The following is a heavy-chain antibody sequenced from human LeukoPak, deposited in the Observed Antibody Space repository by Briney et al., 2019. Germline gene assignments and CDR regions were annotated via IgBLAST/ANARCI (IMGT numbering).Heavy chain of an antibody. J-gene: IGHJ4*02. CDR1: GFTFDDYA. V-gene: IGHV3-9*01. Sequence: PGGSLRLSCAASGFTFDDYAMHRVRQAPGKGLEWVSGISWNSGSIGYADSVKGRFTISRDNAKNSLYLQMNSLRAEDTALYYCAKDIFPSGSWEGSFDYWGQGTLVTVSS. CDR3: AKDIFPSGSWEGSFDY. CDR2: ISWNSGSI. D-gene: IGHD6-13*01.